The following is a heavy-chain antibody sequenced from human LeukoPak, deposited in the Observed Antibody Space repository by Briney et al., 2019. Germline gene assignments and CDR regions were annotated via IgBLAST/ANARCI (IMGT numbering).Heavy chain of an antibody. D-gene: IGHD3-22*01. CDR1: GGSLSGHY. CDR3: ARDRYYYDTNGKADWFDP. J-gene: IGHJ5*02. Sequence: SETLSLTCTVSGGSLSGHYWSWIRQPPGKRLEWIGYVSYTGRTKYNPSLQSRVTISIDTSKSQFSLRLPSVTAADTAVYFCARDRYYYDTNGKADWFDPWGQGTLVTVSS. CDR2: VSYTGRT. V-gene: IGHV4-59*11.